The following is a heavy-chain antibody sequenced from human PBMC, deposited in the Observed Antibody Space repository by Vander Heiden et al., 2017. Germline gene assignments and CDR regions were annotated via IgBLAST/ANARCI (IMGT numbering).Heavy chain of an antibody. J-gene: IGHJ1*01. CDR3: ATSIYDSAEYFHH. CDR2: VYPDDSDT. V-gene: IGHV5-51*01. D-gene: IGHD3-22*01. Sequence: EVRLVQSGVEVKKPGESLTISCKGSGYTFSTYWVAWVRQLPGKGLELMGIVYPDDSDTRYSPSFQGRVTISADKSIKTAFLQWGSLEASDTATYYCATSIYDSAEYFHHWGQGTLVTVSS. CDR1: GYTFSTYW.